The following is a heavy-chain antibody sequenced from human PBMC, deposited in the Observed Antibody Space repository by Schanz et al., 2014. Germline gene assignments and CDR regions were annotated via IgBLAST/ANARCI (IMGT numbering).Heavy chain of an antibody. D-gene: IGHD4-17*01. Sequence: QVQLVQSGAEVKKPGSSVKVSCKLSGGTFSSYTISWVRQAPGQGLEWMGRIISILGIANYAQKFQGRVTITADKSTTTAYMELNSLNSDDTAVYYCATLDYADSVSWGQGTLVTVSS. J-gene: IGHJ5*02. CDR1: GGTFSSYT. CDR2: IISILGIA. CDR3: ATLDYADSVS. V-gene: IGHV1-69*02.